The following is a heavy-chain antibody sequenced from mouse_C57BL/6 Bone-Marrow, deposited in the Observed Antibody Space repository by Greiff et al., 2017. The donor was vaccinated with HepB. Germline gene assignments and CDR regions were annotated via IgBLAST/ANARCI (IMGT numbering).Heavy chain of an antibody. Sequence: VQLKQSGPELVKPGASVKIPCKASGYTFTDYNMDWVKQSHGKSLEWIGDINPNNGGTIYNQKFKGKATLTVDKSSSTAYMELRSLTSEDTAVYYCARGHYDYDGYFDVWGTGTTVTVSS. D-gene: IGHD2-4*01. CDR3: ARGHYDYDGYFDV. J-gene: IGHJ1*03. V-gene: IGHV1-18*01. CDR2: INPNNGGT. CDR1: GYTFTDYN.